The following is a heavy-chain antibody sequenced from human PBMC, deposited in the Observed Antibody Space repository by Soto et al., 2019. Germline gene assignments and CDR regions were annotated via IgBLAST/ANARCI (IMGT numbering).Heavy chain of an antibody. CDR1: GYTFTGYY. CDR3: ASSLRGYYYYGMDV. V-gene: IGHV1-2*04. J-gene: IGHJ6*02. Sequence: ASVKVSCKASGYTFTGYYMHWVRQAPGQGLEWMGWINPNSGGTNYAQKFQDWVTMTRDTPISTAYMELSRLRSDDTAVYYCASSLRGYYYYGMDVWGQGTTVTVSS. CDR2: INPNSGGT. D-gene: IGHD1-26*01.